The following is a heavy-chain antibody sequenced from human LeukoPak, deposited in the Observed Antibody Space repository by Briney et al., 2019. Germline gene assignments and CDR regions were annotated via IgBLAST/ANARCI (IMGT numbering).Heavy chain of an antibody. J-gene: IGHJ4*02. CDR1: GFTFSSYA. D-gene: IGHD6-19*01. CDR2: ISGSAGST. V-gene: IGHV3-23*01. CDR3: AKDISGNQGFDY. Sequence: GGSLRLSCAAYGFTFSSYAMSWVRQAPGKGLEWVSVISGSAGSTYYADSVKGRFTISRDNSKNTLYLQMNSLRAEDTAVYYCAKDISGNQGFDYWGQGTLVTVSS.